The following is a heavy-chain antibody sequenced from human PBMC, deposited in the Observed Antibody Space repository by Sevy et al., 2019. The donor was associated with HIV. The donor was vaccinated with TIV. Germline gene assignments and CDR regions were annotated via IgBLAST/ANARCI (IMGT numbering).Heavy chain of an antibody. CDR3: ATTSTPLYYYALDV. D-gene: IGHD1-26*01. V-gene: IGHV3-13*01. CDR1: GFTFSSYD. J-gene: IGHJ6*02. CDR2: IGSGGDA. Sequence: GGSLRLSCGASGFTFSSYDMHWVRQAAGKGLEWVSGIGSGGDAYYPGSVKGRFTISRDISKNTLYLQMNSLRAEDTAIYYCATTSTPLYYYALDVWGQGTTVTVSS.